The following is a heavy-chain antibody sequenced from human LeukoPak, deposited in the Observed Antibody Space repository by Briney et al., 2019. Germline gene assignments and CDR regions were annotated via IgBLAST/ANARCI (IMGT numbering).Heavy chain of an antibody. J-gene: IGHJ4*02. V-gene: IGHV1-8*03. Sequence: ASVKVSCKASGYTFTSYDINWVRQATGQGLEWMGWMNPSSGNTGYAQKFQGRVTITRNTSISTAYMELSSLRSEDTAVYYCARGVSAAGMDYWGQGTLVTVSS. D-gene: IGHD6-13*01. CDR1: GYTFTSYD. CDR2: MNPSSGNT. CDR3: ARGVSAAGMDY.